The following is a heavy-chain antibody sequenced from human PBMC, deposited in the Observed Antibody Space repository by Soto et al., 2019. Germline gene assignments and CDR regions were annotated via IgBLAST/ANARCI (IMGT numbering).Heavy chain of an antibody. J-gene: IGHJ6*02. CDR1: GGSISSSSYS. V-gene: IGHV4-39*01. CDR3: ARLQGYCIDSRCSGHYALDA. Sequence: QVQLQESGPGLVKPSETLSLNCTVSGGSISSSSYSWGWIRQPPGKGPEWIGTFYYSGSTYYNPSLNGRVTIAADTTKNQFFLKLNSVTAADTAVYYCARLQGYCIDSRCSGHYALDAWGQGTTVTVSS. D-gene: IGHD2-15*01. CDR2: FYYSGST.